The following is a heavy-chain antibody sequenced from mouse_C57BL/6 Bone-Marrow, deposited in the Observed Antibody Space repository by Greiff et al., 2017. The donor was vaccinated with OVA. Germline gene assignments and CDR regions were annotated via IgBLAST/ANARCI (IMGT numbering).Heavy chain of an antibody. CDR3: ARGGIYYGYDNLDY. D-gene: IGHD2-2*01. CDR2: IYPGSGST. CDR1: GYTFTSYW. Sequence: QVQLQQPGAELVKPGASVKMSCKASGYTFTSYWITWVKQRPGQGLEWIGDIYPGSGSTTYNEKFKSKATLTVDTSSSTAYMQLSSLTSEDAAVYYGARGGIYYGYDNLDYWGQGTTLTVSS. J-gene: IGHJ2*01. V-gene: IGHV1-55*01.